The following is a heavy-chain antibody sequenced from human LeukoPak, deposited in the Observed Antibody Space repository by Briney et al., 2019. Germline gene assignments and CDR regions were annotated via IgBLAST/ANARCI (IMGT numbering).Heavy chain of an antibody. CDR3: ARLYYDFWSGYYSDY. J-gene: IGHJ4*02. CDR2: IIPIFGTA. Sequence: GASVKVSCKASGGTFSSYAISWVRQAPGQGLEWMGGIIPIFGTANYAQKFQGRVTITADKSTSTAYMELSSVTAADTAVYYCARLYYDFWSGYYSDYWGQGTLVTVSS. V-gene: IGHV1-69*06. D-gene: IGHD3-3*01. CDR1: GGTFSSYA.